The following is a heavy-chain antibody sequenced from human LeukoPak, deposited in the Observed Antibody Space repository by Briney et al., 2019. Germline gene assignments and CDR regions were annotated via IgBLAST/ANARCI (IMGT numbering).Heavy chain of an antibody. CDR1: GFTYW. Sequence: QPGGSLRLSCAASGFTYWMHWVRQAPGKGLVWVSRINSDGSSTNDADSGKGRFTISRDNTKNTLYLQMNSLRAEATAVYYWARGYLTGTFDYWGQGTLVTVSS. V-gene: IGHV3-74*01. D-gene: IGHD1-1*01. J-gene: IGHJ4*02. CDR2: INSDGSST. CDR3: ARGYLTGTFDY.